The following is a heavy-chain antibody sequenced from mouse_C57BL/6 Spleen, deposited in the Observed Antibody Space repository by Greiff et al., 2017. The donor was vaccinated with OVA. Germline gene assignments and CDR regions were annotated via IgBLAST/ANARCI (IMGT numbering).Heavy chain of an antibody. CDR1: GYTFTSYW. J-gene: IGHJ4*01. Sequence: QVQLKQPGAELVKPGASVKLSCKASGYTFTSYWMHWVKQRPGQGLEWIGMIHPNSGSTNYNEKFKSKATLTVDKSSSTAYMQLSSLTSEDSAVYYCARLDYYGSSYDYAMDYWGQGTSVTVSS. CDR2: IHPNSGST. CDR3: ARLDYYGSSYDYAMDY. V-gene: IGHV1-64*01. D-gene: IGHD1-1*01.